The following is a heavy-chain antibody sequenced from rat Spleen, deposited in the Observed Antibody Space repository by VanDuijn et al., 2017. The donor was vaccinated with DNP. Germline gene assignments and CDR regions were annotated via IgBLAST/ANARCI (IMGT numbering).Heavy chain of an antibody. J-gene: IGHJ2*01. D-gene: IGHD1-10*01. CDR3: ATRTTQGFFDY. V-gene: IGHV5-7*01. Sequence: EVQLVESGGGLVQPGRSLKLSCAASGFTFSDYNLAWVRQAPKKGLEWVATIIYDGSSNYYGDSVKGRFTISRDNAKSTLSLQMDSLRSEDTATYYCATRTTQGFFDYWGQGVMVTVSS. CDR1: GFTFSDYN. CDR2: IIYDGSSN.